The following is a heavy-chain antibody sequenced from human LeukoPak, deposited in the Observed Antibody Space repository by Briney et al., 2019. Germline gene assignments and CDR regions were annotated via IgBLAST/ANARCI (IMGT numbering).Heavy chain of an antibody. V-gene: IGHV4-59*01. CDR3: ARDRSRDGYNLAY. CDR2: IYYSGST. J-gene: IGHJ4*02. D-gene: IGHD5-24*01. CDR1: GGSISCYY. Sequence: SETLSLTCTVSGGSISCYYWSWIRQPPGKGLEWIGYIYYSGSTNYNPSLKSRVTISLDTSKNQFSLKLSSVTAADTAVYYCARDRSRDGYNLAYWGQGTLVTVSS.